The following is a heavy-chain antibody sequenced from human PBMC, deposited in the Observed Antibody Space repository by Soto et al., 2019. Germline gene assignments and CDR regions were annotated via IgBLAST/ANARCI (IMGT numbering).Heavy chain of an antibody. CDR2: IIPIFGTA. CDR3: ASGYCSGGSCYRGVDTFDY. J-gene: IGHJ4*02. D-gene: IGHD2-15*01. V-gene: IGHV1-69*12. CDR1: GGTFSSYA. Sequence: QVQLVQSGAEVKKPGSSVKVSCKASGGTFSSYAISWVRQAPGQGLEWMGGIIPIFGTANYAQKFQGRVTITADESTSTAYMALGSLRSEDTAVYYCASGYCSGGSCYRGVDTFDYWGQGTLVTVSS.